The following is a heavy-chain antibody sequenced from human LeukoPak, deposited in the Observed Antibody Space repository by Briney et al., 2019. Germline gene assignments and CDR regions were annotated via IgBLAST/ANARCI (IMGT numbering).Heavy chain of an antibody. CDR1: GGTFSSYA. CDR2: IIPIFGIA. D-gene: IGHD2-21*02. J-gene: IGHJ5*02. Sequence: ASVKVSCKAPGGTFSSYAISWVRQAPGQGLEWMGRIIPIFGIANYAQKFQGRVTITADKSTSTAYMELSSLRSEDTAVYYCARTPELAYCGGDCYSVWFDPWGQGTLVTVSS. CDR3: ARTPELAYCGGDCYSVWFDP. V-gene: IGHV1-69*04.